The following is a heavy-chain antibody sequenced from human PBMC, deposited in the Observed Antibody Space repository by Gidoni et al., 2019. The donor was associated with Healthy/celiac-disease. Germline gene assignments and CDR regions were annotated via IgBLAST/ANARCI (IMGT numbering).Heavy chain of an antibody. CDR2: IDYSGST. CDR1: GGSISRGGYY. D-gene: IGHD2-2*01. CDR3: ARLPVPAATGGMDV. V-gene: IGHV4-31*03. Sequence: QVPLQASGPGLVKPSQTLSLTCTVSGGSISRGGYYWSWIRQHPGKGLEWIGYIDYSGSTYYNPSRKSRVTISVDTSKNQFSLKLSSVTAADTAVYYCARLPVPAATGGMDVWGQGTTVTVSS. J-gene: IGHJ6*02.